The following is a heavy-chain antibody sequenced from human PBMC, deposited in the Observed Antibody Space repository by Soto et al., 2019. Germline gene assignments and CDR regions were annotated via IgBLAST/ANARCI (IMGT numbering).Heavy chain of an antibody. Sequence: DVQVVESGGGLVKPGGSLRLSCTASGFTFSRYSMNWVRQVPGKGLEWVSCLSGDSVYIYYADSVKGRFTISRDNAKNTLYLQMDSLRHDDTAVYYCARDLWSRGPTYTHWFDPWGQGTLVTVSS. CDR1: GFTFSRYS. J-gene: IGHJ5*02. CDR3: ARDLWSRGPTYTHWFDP. D-gene: IGHD1-26*01. CDR2: LSGDSVYI. V-gene: IGHV3-21*02.